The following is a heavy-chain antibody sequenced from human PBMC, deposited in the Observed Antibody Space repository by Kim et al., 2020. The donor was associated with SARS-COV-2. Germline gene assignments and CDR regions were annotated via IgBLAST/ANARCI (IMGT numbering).Heavy chain of an antibody. CDR1: GFSFSNYA. CDR3: ARKPSTSSWSCYVAL. D-gene: IGHD6-13*01. V-gene: IGHV3-30*04. CDR2: ITHDGTNK. J-gene: IGHJ1*01. Sequence: GGSLRLSCAASGFSFSNYAMIWVRQAPGKGLEWVALITHDGTNKDYVDSVKGRFTISRDNSKSTLYLQMNSLRVADTAVYFCARKPSTSSWSCYVALWG.